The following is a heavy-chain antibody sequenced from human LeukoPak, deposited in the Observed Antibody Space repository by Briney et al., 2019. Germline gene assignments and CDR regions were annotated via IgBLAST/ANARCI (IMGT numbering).Heavy chain of an antibody. D-gene: IGHD6-19*01. CDR3: ARTGITVAGFDS. J-gene: IGHJ4*02. V-gene: IGHV3-48*03. CDR2: ISSSGSTI. Sequence: GGSLRLSCAASGFTFSSYEMNWVRQAPGKGLEWVSYISSSGSTIYYADSVKGRFTISRDNAKNSLYLQMNSLRAEDTAVYYCARTGITVAGFDSWGQGTLVTVSS. CDR1: GFTFSSYE.